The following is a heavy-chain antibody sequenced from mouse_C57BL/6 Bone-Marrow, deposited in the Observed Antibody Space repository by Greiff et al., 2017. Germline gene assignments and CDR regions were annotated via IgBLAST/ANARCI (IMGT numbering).Heavy chain of an antibody. CDR3: ARRGSSYPYYYAMDY. CDR2: IYPRDGST. J-gene: IGHJ4*01. CDR1: GYTFTSYD. V-gene: IGHV1-85*01. D-gene: IGHD1-1*01. Sequence: QVQLQQSGPELVKPGASVKLSCKASGYTFTSYDINWVKQRPGQGLEWIGWIYPRDGSTKYNEKFKGKATLTADKSSSTAYMQLSSLTSEDSAVYFCARRGSSYPYYYAMDYWGQGTSVTVSS.